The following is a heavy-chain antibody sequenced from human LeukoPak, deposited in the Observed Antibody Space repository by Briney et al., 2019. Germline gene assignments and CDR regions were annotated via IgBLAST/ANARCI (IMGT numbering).Heavy chain of an antibody. V-gene: IGHV3-66*02. Sequence: GGSLRPSCAASGFTVHNNYIYWVCQAPGKGLEWVSIIYAGGNTYYADSVKGRFTISRDSSKNTVYLQMNSLRAEDTAVYYCARDVAASEQGYWGQGTLATVSS. CDR3: ARDVAASEQGY. CDR2: IYAGGNT. CDR1: GFTVHNNY. D-gene: IGHD6-13*01. J-gene: IGHJ4*02.